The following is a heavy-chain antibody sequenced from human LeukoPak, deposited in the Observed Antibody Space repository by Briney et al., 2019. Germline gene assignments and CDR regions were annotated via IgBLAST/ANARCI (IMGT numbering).Heavy chain of an antibody. CDR3: ARGRSRIITMTVGDV. J-gene: IGHJ6*04. D-gene: IGHD3-22*01. Sequence: SETLSLTCAVSGGSISSSNWWSWVRQPPGKGLEWIGEINHSGSTNYNPSLKSRVTISVDTSKNQFSLKLSSVTAADTAVYYCARGRSRIITMTVGDVWGKGTTVTVSS. CDR1: GGSISSSNW. V-gene: IGHV4-4*02. CDR2: INHSGST.